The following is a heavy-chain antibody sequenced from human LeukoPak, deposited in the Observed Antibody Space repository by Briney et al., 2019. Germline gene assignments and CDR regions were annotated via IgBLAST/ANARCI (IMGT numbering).Heavy chain of an antibody. CDR3: ARGAGFDY. J-gene: IGHJ4*02. CDR1: GGSFGGYY. Sequence: SETLSLTCAVYGGSFGGYYWSWIRQPPGKGLEWIGEINHSGSTNYNPSLKSRVTISVDTSKNQFSLKLSSVTAADTAVYYCARGAGFDYWGQGTLVTVSS. CDR2: INHSGST. V-gene: IGHV4-34*01.